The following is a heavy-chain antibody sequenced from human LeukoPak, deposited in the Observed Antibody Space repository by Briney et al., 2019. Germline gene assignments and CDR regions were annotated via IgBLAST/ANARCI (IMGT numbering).Heavy chain of an antibody. CDR3: AATASYSSSWYEGFNWFDP. Sequence: SETLSLTCTVSGDSISPYYWGWIRQPPGKGLEWIGSIYYSGSTYYNPSLKSRVTISVDTSKNQFSLKLSSVTAADTAVYYCAATASYSSSWYEGFNWFDPWGQGTLVTVSS. J-gene: IGHJ5*02. V-gene: IGHV4-39*07. D-gene: IGHD6-13*01. CDR2: IYYSGST. CDR1: GDSISPYY.